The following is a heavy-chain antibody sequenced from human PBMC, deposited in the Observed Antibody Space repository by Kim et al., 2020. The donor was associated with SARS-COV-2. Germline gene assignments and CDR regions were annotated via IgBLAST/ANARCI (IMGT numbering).Heavy chain of an antibody. D-gene: IGHD6-13*01. V-gene: IGHV1-18*01. J-gene: IGHJ4*02. Sequence: NYAQKLQGRVTMTTDTSTSTAYMELRSLRSDDTAVYYCASGKAAGTLFDYWGQGTLVTVSS. CDR3: ASGKAAGTLFDY.